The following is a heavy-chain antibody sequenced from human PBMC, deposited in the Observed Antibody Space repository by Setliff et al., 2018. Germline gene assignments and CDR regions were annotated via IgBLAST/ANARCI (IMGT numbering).Heavy chain of an antibody. D-gene: IGHD2-2*01. J-gene: IGHJ3*02. V-gene: IGHV1-18*01. CDR2: ISAYNGNT. Sequence: ASVKVSCKASGYTFISYGISWVRQAPGQGLEWMGWISAYNGNTNYAQKLQGRVTMTTDTSTSTAYMELRSLRSDDTAVYYCARVLFHCSSTSCYLDAFDIRGQGTMGTV. CDR1: GYTFISYG. CDR3: ARVLFHCSSTSCYLDAFDI.